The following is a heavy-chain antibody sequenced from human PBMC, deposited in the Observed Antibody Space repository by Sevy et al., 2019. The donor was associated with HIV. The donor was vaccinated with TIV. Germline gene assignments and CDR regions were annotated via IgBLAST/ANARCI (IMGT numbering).Heavy chain of an antibody. J-gene: IGHJ4*02. CDR1: GFIFGDYG. D-gene: IGHD1-26*01. V-gene: IGHV3-49*04. CDR2: FKSKIHGGTT. Sequence: GGSLRLSCTASGFIFGDYGMSWVRQAPGKGLEWIAFFKSKIHGGTTQNAASVEGSFTMSRDDSKNIAYLQMSDLKTEETGLYYCTRWSGSQSIFDYWGQGTLVTVSS. CDR3: TRWSGSQSIFDY.